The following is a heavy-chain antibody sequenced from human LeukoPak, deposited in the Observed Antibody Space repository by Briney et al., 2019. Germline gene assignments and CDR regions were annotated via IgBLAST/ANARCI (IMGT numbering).Heavy chain of an antibody. Sequence: GGSLRLSCAASGFTFSSYSMTWVRQAPGKGLEWVSSISSSSSYIYYADSVKGRFTISRDNAKNSLYLQMNSLRAEDTAVYYCARGSSGLYFDYWGQGTLVTVSS. CDR1: GFTFSSYS. D-gene: IGHD6-19*01. V-gene: IGHV3-21*01. CDR2: ISSSSSYI. CDR3: ARGSSGLYFDY. J-gene: IGHJ4*02.